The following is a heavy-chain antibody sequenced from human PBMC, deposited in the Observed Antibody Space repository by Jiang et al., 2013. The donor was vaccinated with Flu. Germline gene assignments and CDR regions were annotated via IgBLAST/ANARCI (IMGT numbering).Heavy chain of an antibody. D-gene: IGHD3-3*01. CDR2: INHSGSI. CDR1: GGSFSGYY. Sequence: LLKPSETLSLNCAVYGGSFSGYYWSWIRQPPGKGLEWIGEINHSGSINYNPSLKSRVTISVDTSKKQFSLNLSSVTAADTAVYYCARGNFPGFFQWLTSRVDYYYGMDVWGQGTTVTVSS. V-gene: IGHV4-34*01. J-gene: IGHJ6*02. CDR3: ARGNFPGFFQWLTSRVDYYYGMDV.